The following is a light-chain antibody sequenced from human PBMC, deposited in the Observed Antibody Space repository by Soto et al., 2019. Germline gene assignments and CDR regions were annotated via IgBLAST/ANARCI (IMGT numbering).Light chain of an antibody. V-gene: IGKV1-27*01. CDR3: QEYNSAPLT. Sequence: DVQMPQSPSSLSASVGDRVTITCRASQGIAPYLAWFQQKPGKVPKLLIYAASTLQSGVPSRFSGSGSGTDFTLTISSLQPEDVATYYCQEYNSAPLTFGGGTKVEIK. CDR1: QGIAPY. CDR2: AAS. J-gene: IGKJ4*01.